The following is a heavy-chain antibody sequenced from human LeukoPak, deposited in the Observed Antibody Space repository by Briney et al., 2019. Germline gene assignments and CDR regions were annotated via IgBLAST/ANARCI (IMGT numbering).Heavy chain of an antibody. D-gene: IGHD6-13*01. Sequence: PGGSLRLSCAGSGFTCRDYWMSWVRQGPGERLEWVANIRIDGSEKYYVDSMKGRFTISRDNVEHSLDLQMNSLRVEATAVYYCARDSPSSSSFAYDYWGRGALVTVSS. CDR1: GFTCRDYW. CDR2: IRIDGSEK. CDR3: ARDSPSSSSFAYDY. V-gene: IGHV3-7*01. J-gene: IGHJ4*02.